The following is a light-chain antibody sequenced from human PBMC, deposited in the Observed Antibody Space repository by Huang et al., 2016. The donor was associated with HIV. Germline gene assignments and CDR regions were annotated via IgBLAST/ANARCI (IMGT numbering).Light chain of an antibody. CDR3: QQLHTYPIT. CDR2: AAS. Sequence: AVQLTQSPSSLSASVGDTVIISCRASQDIGTSLAWYQQRTGRAPKLLISAASTLQTGGQTRFSGDSAGTYFTLFITNLQPEDFATYCCQQLHTYPITFGQGTRLDIK. J-gene: IGKJ5*01. V-gene: IGKV1-13*02. CDR1: QDIGTS.